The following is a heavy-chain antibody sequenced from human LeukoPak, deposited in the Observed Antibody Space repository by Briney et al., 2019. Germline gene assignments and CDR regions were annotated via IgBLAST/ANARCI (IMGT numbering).Heavy chain of an antibody. D-gene: IGHD3-3*01. V-gene: IGHV3-23*01. J-gene: IGHJ3*02. CDR3: AKNPYYDFWSGYYGNAFDI. CDR1: GFTFSSYA. CDR2: ISGSGGST. Sequence: PGGSLRLSCAASGFTFSSYAMSWVRQAPGKGLEWVSAISGSGGSTYYADSVKGRFTISRDNSKNTLYLQMNSLRAEDTAVYYCAKNPYYDFWSGYYGNAFDIWGQGTMVTVSS.